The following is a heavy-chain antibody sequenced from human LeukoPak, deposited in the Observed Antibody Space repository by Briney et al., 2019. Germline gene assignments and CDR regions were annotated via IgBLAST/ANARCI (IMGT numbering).Heavy chain of an antibody. V-gene: IGHV4-34*01. CDR2: IDHSGST. J-gene: IGHJ4*02. Sequence: SETLSLTCAVYGGSFSGHYWSWIRQPPGKGLEWIGEIDHSGSTNYNPSLKSRVTISVDTSKNQFSLKLSSVTAADTAVYYCARGQRDSSGWYEVYYFDYWGQGTLVTVSS. CDR3: ARGQRDSSGWYEVYYFDY. CDR1: GGSFSGHY. D-gene: IGHD6-19*01.